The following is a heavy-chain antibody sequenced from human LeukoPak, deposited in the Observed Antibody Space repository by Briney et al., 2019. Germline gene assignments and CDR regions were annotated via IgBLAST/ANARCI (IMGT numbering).Heavy chain of an antibody. Sequence: ASVKXSXXXXXXXXXTYGISWVRQAPGQGLEWMGWISPYDGNTKYSQKFQGRVTLTTETSTTTAYMELRNLRSDDTAVYYCAREGDWGQGTLVTVSS. V-gene: IGHV1-18*01. J-gene: IGHJ1*01. CDR1: XXXXXTYG. CDR3: AREGD. CDR2: ISPYDGNT.